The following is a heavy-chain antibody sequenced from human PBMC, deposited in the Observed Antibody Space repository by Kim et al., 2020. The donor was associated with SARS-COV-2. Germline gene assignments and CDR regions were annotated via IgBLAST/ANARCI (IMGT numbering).Heavy chain of an antibody. D-gene: IGHD3-9*01. CDR2: IWYDGSNK. J-gene: IGHJ6*02. Sequence: GGSLRLSCAASGFTFSSYGMHWVRQAPGKGLEWVAVIWYDGSNKYYADSVKGRFTISRDNSKNTLYLQMNSLRAEDTAVYYCARDPIPYDILTGYPLGYYYGMDVWGQGTTVTVSS. V-gene: IGHV3-33*01. CDR1: GFTFSSYG. CDR3: ARDPIPYDILTGYPLGYYYGMDV.